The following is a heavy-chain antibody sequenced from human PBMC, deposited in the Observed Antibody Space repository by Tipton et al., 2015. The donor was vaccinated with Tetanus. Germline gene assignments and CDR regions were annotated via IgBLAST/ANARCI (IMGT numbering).Heavy chain of an antibody. D-gene: IGHD2-8*01. V-gene: IGHV3-11*01. J-gene: IGHJ3*02. Sequence: SLRLSCAASGSTFSDYYMTWIRQAPGKGLEWVSYITGGGSSIYYADSVKGRFTISRDNAKNSLYLQMNSLRVEDTAVYYCAEPALLSTYGLDIWGQGTMVTVSS. CDR3: AEPALLSTYGLDI. CDR2: ITGGGSSI. CDR1: GSTFSDYY.